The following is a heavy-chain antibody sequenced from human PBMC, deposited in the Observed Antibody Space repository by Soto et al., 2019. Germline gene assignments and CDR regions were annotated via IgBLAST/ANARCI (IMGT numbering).Heavy chain of an antibody. Sequence: QVQLVESGGGVVQPGRSLRLSCAASGFTFSSYGMHWVRQAPGKGLEWVAVIWYDGSNKYYADSVKGRVTISRDNSKNTLYLQMNSMRAEDTAVYYCARKRGAPKLYYDILTGYYDDAFDIWGQGTMVTVSS. CDR2: IWYDGSNK. D-gene: IGHD3-9*01. CDR3: ARKRGAPKLYYDILTGYYDDAFDI. CDR1: GFTFSSYG. J-gene: IGHJ3*02. V-gene: IGHV3-33*01.